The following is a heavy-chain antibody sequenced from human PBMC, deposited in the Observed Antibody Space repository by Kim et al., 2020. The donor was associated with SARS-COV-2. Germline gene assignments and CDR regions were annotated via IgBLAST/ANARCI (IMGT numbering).Heavy chain of an antibody. Sequence: GGSLRLSCAASGFTFSDYYMSWIRQAPGKGLEWVSYISSSGSTIYYADSVKGRFTISRDNAKNSLYLQMNSLRAEDTAVYYCAAYCSSTSCYPHYWYFDLWGRGTLVTVSS. V-gene: IGHV3-11*01. J-gene: IGHJ2*01. CDR1: GFTFSDYY. CDR3: AAYCSSTSCYPHYWYFDL. CDR2: ISSSGSTI. D-gene: IGHD2-2*01.